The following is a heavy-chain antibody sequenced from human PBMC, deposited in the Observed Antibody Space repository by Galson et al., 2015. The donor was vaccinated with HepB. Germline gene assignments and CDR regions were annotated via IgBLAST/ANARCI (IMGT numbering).Heavy chain of an antibody. CDR1: GFTFDDYA. CDR3: TKERSSGYYYESRGFDY. CDR2: ISWNSGSI. V-gene: IGHV3-9*01. J-gene: IGHJ4*02. Sequence: SLRLSCAASGFTFDDYAMHWVRQAPGKGLEWVSGISWNSGSIGYADSVKGRFTISRDNAKNSLYLQMNSLRAEDTALYYCTKERSSGYYYESRGFDYWGQGIQVTVSS. D-gene: IGHD3-22*01.